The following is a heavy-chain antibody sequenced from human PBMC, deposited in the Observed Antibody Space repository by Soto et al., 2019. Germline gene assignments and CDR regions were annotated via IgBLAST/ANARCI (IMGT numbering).Heavy chain of an antibody. J-gene: IGHJ4*01. CDR2: IRSKANNYAT. CDR1: GFTFSASA. V-gene: IGHV3-73*01. Sequence: EVQLVESGGGLVQPGGSLKLSCAASGFTFSASAMHWLRQTSGKGLEWVGRIRSKANNYATEYAASVKGSFTISRDDSKTTSYLQMNSLKTEDTAVYYCTRHTVDYWGPGTLVTVS. CDR3: TRHTVDY.